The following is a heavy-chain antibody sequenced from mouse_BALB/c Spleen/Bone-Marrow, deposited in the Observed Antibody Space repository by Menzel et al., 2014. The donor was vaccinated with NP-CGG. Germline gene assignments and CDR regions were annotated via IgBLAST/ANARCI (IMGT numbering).Heavy chain of an antibody. CDR2: IDPANGNT. J-gene: IGHJ4*01. Sequence: VQLQQSGAELEKPGASVKLSCTASGFNIKDTYMHWVKQRPEQGLEWIGRIDPANGNTKYDPKFQGKATITADTSSNTAYLQLSSLTSEDTAVYYCAFIYYGYAMDYWGQGTSVTVSS. CDR3: AFIYYGYAMDY. CDR1: GFNIKDTY. D-gene: IGHD2-1*01. V-gene: IGHV14-3*02.